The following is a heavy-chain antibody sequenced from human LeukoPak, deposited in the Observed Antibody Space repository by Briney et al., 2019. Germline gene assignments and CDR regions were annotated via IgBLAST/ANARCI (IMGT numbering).Heavy chain of an antibody. J-gene: IGHJ4*02. D-gene: IGHD3-22*01. CDR3: ARTGIGNYYDTAGYYQPPVY. CDR1: GYSFDSYW. Sequence: GESLKISCKVSGYSFDSYWIGWVRQVPGKGLEWMGIIYPGDSDTRYSPSFRGQVNISADKSISTAYLQWGSLKASDTAIYYCARTGIGNYYDTAGYYQPPVYWGQETLVIASS. V-gene: IGHV5-51*01. CDR2: IYPGDSDT.